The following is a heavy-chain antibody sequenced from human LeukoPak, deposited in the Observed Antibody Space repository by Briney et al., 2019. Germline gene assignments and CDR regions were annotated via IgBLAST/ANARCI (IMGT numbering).Heavy chain of an antibody. Sequence: GGSLRLSCAASGFTFSSYAMSWVRQAPGKGLEWVSAISGSGGSTYYADSVKGRFTISRDNSKNTLYLQMNSLRAEDTAVYYCARVWWELNRTFDYWGQGTLVTVSS. V-gene: IGHV3-23*01. D-gene: IGHD1-26*01. CDR3: ARVWWELNRTFDY. CDR1: GFTFSSYA. CDR2: ISGSGGST. J-gene: IGHJ4*02.